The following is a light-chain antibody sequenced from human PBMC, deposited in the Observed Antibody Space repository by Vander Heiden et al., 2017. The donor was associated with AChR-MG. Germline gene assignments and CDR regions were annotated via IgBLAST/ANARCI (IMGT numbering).Light chain of an antibody. J-gene: IGLJ3*02. CDR2: DVS. CDR3: SSYTSSRTRV. Sequence: QSALTQPASVSGSPGQSITISCAGTSRDVGGYNYVSWYQQQHPGKAPKLLIYDVSNRPAGVSNRFSGSKSGNTASLTISGLQAEDEADYYCSSYTSSRTRVFGGGTKVT. V-gene: IGLV2-14*03. CDR1: SRDVGGYNY.